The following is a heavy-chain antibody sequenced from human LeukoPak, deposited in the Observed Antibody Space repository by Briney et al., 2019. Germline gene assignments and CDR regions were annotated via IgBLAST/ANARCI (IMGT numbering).Heavy chain of an antibody. CDR2: ISAYNGNT. V-gene: IGHV1-18*01. CDR3: ARNPLRYFDWLLYPSYYYYGMDV. CDR1: GGTFSSYA. Sequence: ASVKVSCKASGGTFSSYAISWVRQAPGQGLEWMGWISAYNGNTNYAQKLQGRVTMTTDTSTSTAYMELRSLRSDDTAVYYCARNPLRYFDWLLYPSYYYYGMDVWGQGTTVTVSS. D-gene: IGHD3-9*01. J-gene: IGHJ6*02.